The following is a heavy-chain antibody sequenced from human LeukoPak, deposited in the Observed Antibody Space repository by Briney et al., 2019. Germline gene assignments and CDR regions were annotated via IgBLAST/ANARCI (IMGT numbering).Heavy chain of an antibody. D-gene: IGHD4-11*01. J-gene: IGHJ5*02. CDR3: ARELSNYVGFDP. V-gene: IGHV4-30-4*08. CDR1: GGSIRSGDNY. Sequence: NSSETLSLTCTVSGGSIRSGDNYWTWIRQPPGKGLEWIGYIYYSGTTYYNPSLKSRVTIPVDTSKNQFSLILSSVTAADTAVYYCARELSNYVGFDPWGQGTLVTVSS. CDR2: IYYSGTT.